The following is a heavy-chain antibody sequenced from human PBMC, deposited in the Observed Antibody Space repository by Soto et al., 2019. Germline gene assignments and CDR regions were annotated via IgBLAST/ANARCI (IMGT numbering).Heavy chain of an antibody. CDR3: ARRGGAATRNS. CDR2: IIPIFGTA. CDR1: GGTFSSYA. Sequence: QVQLVQSGAEVKKPGSSVKVSCKASGGTFSSYAISWVRQAPGQGLEWMGGIIPIFGTANYAQKFQGRVSITADDSTSTANMELSSLRSEDTAGDYWARRGGAATRNSGAQGTGVTFSS. D-gene: IGHD6-13*01. V-gene: IGHV1-69*01. J-gene: IGHJ5*01.